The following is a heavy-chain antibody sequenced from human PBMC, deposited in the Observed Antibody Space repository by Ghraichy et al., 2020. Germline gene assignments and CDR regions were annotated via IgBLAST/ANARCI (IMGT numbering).Heavy chain of an antibody. CDR2: NDRNGNT. Sequence: SETLSLTCSVYAASVTGHYWRCLRQTTGERLEWSGENDRNGNTNYNPSFESRITKSRDTSKNQISLNLTSVTAADTAVYYCARGPRTLGPHFDCWGQGTLVTVTS. D-gene: IGHD2/OR15-2a*01. CDR1: AASVTGHY. CDR3: ARGPRTLGPHFDC. V-gene: IGHV4-34*01. J-gene: IGHJ4*02.